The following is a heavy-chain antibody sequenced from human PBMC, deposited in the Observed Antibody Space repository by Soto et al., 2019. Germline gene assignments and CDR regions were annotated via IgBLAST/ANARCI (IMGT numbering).Heavy chain of an antibody. CDR3: ARNGRPSLYYYMDV. V-gene: IGHV3-66*01. J-gene: IGHJ6*03. CDR1: GLTVSNQY. D-gene: IGHD2-8*01. CDR2: IHSGGNT. Sequence: EVQLVESGGGLVQPGGSLRLSCAASGLTVSNQYMTWVRQAPGKGLEWVSVIHSGGNTFYADSVKGRFTISRDNSKNTLYLQMNSLRDEDTAVYHCARNGRPSLYYYMDVWGKGTTVTVSS.